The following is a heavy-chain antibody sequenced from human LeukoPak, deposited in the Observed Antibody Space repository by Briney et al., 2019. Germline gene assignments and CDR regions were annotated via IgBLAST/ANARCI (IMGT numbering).Heavy chain of an antibody. D-gene: IGHD3-22*01. Sequence: GGSLRLSCAASGFTFSSYAMSWVRQAPGKGLEWVSAISGSGGSTYYADSVKGRFTISRDNSKNTLYLQMNSLRAEDTAMYYCARDYYDSSGYYSGDSWGQGTLVTVSS. CDR3: ARDYYDSSGYYSGDS. V-gene: IGHV3-23*01. CDR1: GFTFSSYA. CDR2: ISGSGGST. J-gene: IGHJ4*02.